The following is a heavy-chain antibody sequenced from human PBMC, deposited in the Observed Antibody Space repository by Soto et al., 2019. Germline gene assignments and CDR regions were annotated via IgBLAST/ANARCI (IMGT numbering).Heavy chain of an antibody. CDR2: IYYSGST. D-gene: IGHD3-10*01. CDR1: GGSISSYY. Sequence: QVQLQESGPGLVKPSETLSLTCTVSGGSISSYYWSWIRQPPGKGLEWIGYIYYSGSTNYNPSLRRRVTISVGTSKTRFSLSLRPVTAAATAAYPGASRYGGGFDYWGQGTLVTVSS. V-gene: IGHV4-59*08. CDR3: ASRYGGGFDY. J-gene: IGHJ4*02.